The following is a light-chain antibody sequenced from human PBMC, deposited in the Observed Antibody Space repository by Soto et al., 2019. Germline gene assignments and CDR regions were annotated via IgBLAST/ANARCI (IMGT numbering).Light chain of an antibody. CDR3: QQYNDWPPLT. V-gene: IGKV3-15*01. Sequence: EIVMTQSPDTLSVSPGERATLSCRASQNIINNLAWYQQKPGQAPRLLIYGASIRATGFPAKFSGSGSGREFTLTISSLQPEDLAVYYCQQYNDWPPLTFGGGTKVEIK. J-gene: IGKJ4*01. CDR1: QNIINN. CDR2: GAS.